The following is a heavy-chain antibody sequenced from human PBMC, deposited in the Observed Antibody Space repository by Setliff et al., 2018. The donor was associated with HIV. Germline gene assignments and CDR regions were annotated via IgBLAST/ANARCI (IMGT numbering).Heavy chain of an antibody. CDR3: ARRFLTTVITLGFDI. CDR2: IFYSGTT. D-gene: IGHD4-17*01. Sequence: SETLSLTCAVSGGSINSSLNYWGWIRQPPGKGLEWIGSIFYSGTTYYSPSLKSRVAISVDTSKNQFSLKLTSMTAADTAVYYCARRFLTTVITLGFDIWGQGTMVTVS. V-gene: IGHV4-39*01. J-gene: IGHJ3*02. CDR1: GGSINSSLNY.